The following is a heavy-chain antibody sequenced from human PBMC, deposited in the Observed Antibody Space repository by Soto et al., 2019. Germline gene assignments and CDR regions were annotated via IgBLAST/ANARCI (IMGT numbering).Heavy chain of an antibody. CDR3: AGRARYCSSTSCHVAENY. V-gene: IGHV4-4*07. CDR1: GGSISSYY. Sequence: QVQLQESGPGLVKPSETLSLTCTVSGGSISSYYWRWIRQPAGKGLEWIGRIYTSGSTNYNPSLKSRVTMSVATSKNQFSLKLSSVTAADTAVYYCAGRARYCSSTSCHVAENYWGQGTLVTVSS. J-gene: IGHJ4*02. CDR2: IYTSGST. D-gene: IGHD2-2*01.